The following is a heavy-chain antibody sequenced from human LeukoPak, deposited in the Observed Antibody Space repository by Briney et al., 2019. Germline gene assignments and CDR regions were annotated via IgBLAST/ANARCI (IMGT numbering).Heavy chain of an antibody. J-gene: IGHJ2*01. D-gene: IGHD7-27*01. Sequence: SETLSLTCTVSSGSISGYYWGWVRQPAGKGLEWIGRIYSSGTTDYNPSPKSRVTFSVDTSRNQFSLKLSSVTAADTAVYFCARVPSGPHWFFDLWGRGTLVTVSS. V-gene: IGHV4-4*07. CDR2: IYSSGTT. CDR1: SGSISGYY. CDR3: ARVPSGPHWFFDL.